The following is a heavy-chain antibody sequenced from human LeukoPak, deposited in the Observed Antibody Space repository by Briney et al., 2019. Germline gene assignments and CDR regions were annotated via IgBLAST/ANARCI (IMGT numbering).Heavy chain of an antibody. J-gene: IGHJ5*02. D-gene: IGHD1-26*01. CDR1: GYSISSGYY. CDR2: IYSSGRT. CDR3: ARDLGGSYSSETWFDP. V-gene: IGHV4-38-2*02. Sequence: SETLSLTCTVSGYSISSGYYWGWIRQPAGEGLEWIGRIYSSGRTHYSPSLKSRVAISVDTSKNRFSLRLSSVTAADTAVYYCARDLGGSYSSETWFDPWGQGTLVTVSS.